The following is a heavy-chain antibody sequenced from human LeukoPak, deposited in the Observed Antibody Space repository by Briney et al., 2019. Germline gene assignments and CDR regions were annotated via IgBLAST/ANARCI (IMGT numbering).Heavy chain of an antibody. CDR3: ARDRGGSGCYQH. Sequence: GGSLRLSCAASGFTVSSHSMNWVRQAPGKGLEWVSSISSSSSYIYYADSGKGRFTISRDNPKNSLYLQMNSLRAEDTAVYYCARDRGGSGCYQHWGQGTLVTVSS. D-gene: IGHD6-19*01. J-gene: IGHJ1*01. CDR2: ISSSSSYI. V-gene: IGHV3-21*01. CDR1: GFTVSSHS.